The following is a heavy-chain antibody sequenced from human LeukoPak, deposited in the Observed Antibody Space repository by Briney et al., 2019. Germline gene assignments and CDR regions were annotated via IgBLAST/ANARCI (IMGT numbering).Heavy chain of an antibody. J-gene: IGHJ5*02. CDR2: TYYRSTWYN. CDR1: GDAVSSNSVT. CDR3: ARRLTQYDCFDP. V-gene: IGHV6-1*01. D-gene: IGHD2-2*01. Sequence: SQNLSLTCAISGDAVSSNSVTWNWIRQSPLRGLEWLGRTYYRSTWYNDYAVSVRGRITVNPDTSKNQFSLHLNSVTPEDTAVYYCARRLTQYDCFDPWGQGILVTVSS.